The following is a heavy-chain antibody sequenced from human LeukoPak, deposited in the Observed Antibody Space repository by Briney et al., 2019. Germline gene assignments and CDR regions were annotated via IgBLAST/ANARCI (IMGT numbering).Heavy chain of an antibody. CDR1: GGSISEYY. J-gene: IGHJ4*02. D-gene: IGHD3-22*01. Sequence: SETLSLTCSVSGGSISEYYWGWIRQPAGKGLEWIGRIYSSGSTDYNPSLKGRVAISVGKSKTQFSLRLNSVTAADTAVYYCAREYRDDIGSVYYYDCGGQGTLVTVSS. CDR2: IYSSGST. V-gene: IGHV4-4*07. CDR3: AREYRDDIGSVYYYDC.